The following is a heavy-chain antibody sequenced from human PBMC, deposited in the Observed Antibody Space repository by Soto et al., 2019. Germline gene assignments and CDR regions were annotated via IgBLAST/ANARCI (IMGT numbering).Heavy chain of an antibody. CDR3: AKDGAAAGYYYYYGMDV. V-gene: IGHV3-30*18. J-gene: IGHJ6*02. CDR1: GFTFSSYG. CDR2: ISYDGSNK. Sequence: GGSLRLSCAASGFTFSSYGMHWVRQAPGKGLEWVAVISYDGSNKYYADSVKGRFTISRDNSKNTLYLQMNSLRAEDTAVYYCAKDGAAAGYYYYYGMDVWGQGT. D-gene: IGHD6-13*01.